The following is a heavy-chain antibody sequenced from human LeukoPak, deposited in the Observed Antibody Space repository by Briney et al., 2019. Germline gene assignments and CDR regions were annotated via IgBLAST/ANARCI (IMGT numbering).Heavy chain of an antibody. Sequence: PGGSLRLSCAASGFTFSTYAMSWVRQAPGKGLEWVSTISDSGDNTYYADSVKGRFTISRDNSKTTLYLQTNSLRAEDTAVYYCAISESDYWGQGILVTVSS. D-gene: IGHD2/OR15-2a*01. V-gene: IGHV3-23*01. CDR2: ISDSGDNT. J-gene: IGHJ4*02. CDR3: AISESDY. CDR1: GFTFSTYA.